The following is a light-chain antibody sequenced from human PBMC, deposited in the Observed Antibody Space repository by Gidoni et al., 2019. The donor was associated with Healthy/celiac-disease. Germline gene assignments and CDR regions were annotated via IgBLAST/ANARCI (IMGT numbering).Light chain of an antibody. CDR2: GAS. CDR3: QQSGTSPKT. Sequence: EIVLTQSPGTLSLSPGERATLSCRASQSVSSSYLAWYQQKPGQAPRLLIYGASTRATGIPDRFTGSGSGTDFTLTISSLEPEDFAVFYCQQSGTSPKTFXXXTKVEVK. J-gene: IGKJ1*01. V-gene: IGKV3-20*01. CDR1: QSVSSSY.